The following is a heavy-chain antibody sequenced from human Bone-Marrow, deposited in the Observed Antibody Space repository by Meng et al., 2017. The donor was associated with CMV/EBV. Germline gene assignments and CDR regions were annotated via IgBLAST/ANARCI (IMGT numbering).Heavy chain of an antibody. CDR3: ARGNSDTSGYYGFKP. Sequence: GSLRLSCTVSGRSVSSGSYYWTWIRQPPGKGLEWIGEINHGGSTNYNPSLKSRVTISLDTSKNQLSLKLTSVTAADTAVYYFARGNSDTSGYYGFKPWGQGTLVTVSS. V-gene: IGHV4-39*07. CDR2: INHGGST. CDR1: GRSVSSGSYY. D-gene: IGHD3-22*01. J-gene: IGHJ5*02.